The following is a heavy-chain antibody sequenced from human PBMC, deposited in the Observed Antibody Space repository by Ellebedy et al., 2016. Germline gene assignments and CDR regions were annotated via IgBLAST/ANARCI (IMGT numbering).Heavy chain of an antibody. CDR1: GLTFGNNW. CDR3: TNGGGWVMDH. D-gene: IGHD3-16*01. V-gene: IGHV3-7*01. CDR2: TNEDGTDN. J-gene: IGHJ4*02. Sequence: GGSLRLXXAASGLTFGNNWMAWVRQAPGKGLEWVATTNEDGTDNYYVDSVKGRFTIARDNAKNSLYLQMNSLRAEDTAVYYCTNGGGWVMDHWGQGTLVTVSS.